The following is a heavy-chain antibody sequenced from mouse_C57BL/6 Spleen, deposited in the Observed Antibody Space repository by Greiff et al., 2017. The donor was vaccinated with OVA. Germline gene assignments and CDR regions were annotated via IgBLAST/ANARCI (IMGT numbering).Heavy chain of an antibody. V-gene: IGHV1-55*01. CDR3: ARGGTTTMVTTGYYFDY. CDR1: GYTFTSYW. CDR2: IYPGSGST. Sequence: VQLQQPGAELVKPGASVKMSCKASGYTFTSYWITWVKQRPGQGLEWIGDIYPGSGSTNYNEKFKSKATLTVDTSSSTAYMQLSSLTSEDSAVYYCARGGTTTMVTTGYYFDYWGQGTTLTVSS. J-gene: IGHJ2*01. D-gene: IGHD2-2*01.